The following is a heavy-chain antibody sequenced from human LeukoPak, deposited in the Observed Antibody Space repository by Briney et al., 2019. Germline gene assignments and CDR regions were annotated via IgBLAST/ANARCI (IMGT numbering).Heavy chain of an antibody. CDR1: GLSFSNAW. J-gene: IGHJ4*02. V-gene: IGHV3-15*01. Sequence: RGSLRLSCAASGLSFSNAWMTWVRQAPGKRLEWVGRTKSKTDGATTDYAAPVKGRFTISTDDSQTTLYVQMNSLKTEDTAVYYCTTFESWGQGTLVTVSS. CDR2: TKSKTDGATT. CDR3: TTFES.